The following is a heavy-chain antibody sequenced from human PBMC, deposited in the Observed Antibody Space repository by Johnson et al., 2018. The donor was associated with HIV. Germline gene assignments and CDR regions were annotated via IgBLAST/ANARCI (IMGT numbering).Heavy chain of an antibody. CDR2: TYSGGSGGCT. D-gene: IGHD3-10*01. CDR1: GFTFSSYA. Sequence: VLLVESGGGLVQPGGSLRLSCAAPGFTFSSYAMSWVRQSPGKGLDWVSVTYSGGSGGCTYYVASVKGLFIISRDNSKKTLYLQLNSLRAEDTAVYYCGTMVQGDPVAFEIWGQGTMVTVSS. V-gene: IGHV3-23*03. J-gene: IGHJ3*02. CDR3: GTMVQGDPVAFEI.